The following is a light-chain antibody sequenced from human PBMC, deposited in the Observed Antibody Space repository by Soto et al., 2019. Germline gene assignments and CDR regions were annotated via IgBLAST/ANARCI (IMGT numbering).Light chain of an antibody. V-gene: IGKV3-15*01. Sequence: TQSPATLSVSPGETTSLSCRATQSVGGNLGWYQQKPGQTPRLLIYKTSTMATGIPARFSGSGSETDFTLTISSLQSEDCAVYYCQQYARWQVTFGGGTKVEIK. CDR2: KTS. CDR1: QSVGGN. CDR3: QQYARWQVT. J-gene: IGKJ4*01.